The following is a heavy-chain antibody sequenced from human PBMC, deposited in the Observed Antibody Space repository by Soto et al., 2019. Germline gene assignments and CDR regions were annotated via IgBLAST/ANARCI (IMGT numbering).Heavy chain of an antibody. Sequence: QVQLVQSGAEVKKPGSSVNVSCKASGGTFGTSAINWVRQAPGQGLEWMGAIIPFFTTTNYAQKFQARVTITADESTSTAYMELSSLTSEDTAVSYCAREGDYNFDYYSGMDVWGQGTTVIVSS. CDR1: GGTFGTSA. J-gene: IGHJ6*02. CDR2: IIPFFTTT. D-gene: IGHD4-17*01. V-gene: IGHV1-69*01. CDR3: AREGDYNFDYYSGMDV.